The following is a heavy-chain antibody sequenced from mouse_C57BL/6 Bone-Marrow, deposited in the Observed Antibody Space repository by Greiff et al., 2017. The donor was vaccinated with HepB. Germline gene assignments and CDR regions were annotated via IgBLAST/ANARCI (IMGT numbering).Heavy chain of an antibody. CDR1: GFTFSDYY. V-gene: IGHV5-12*01. D-gene: IGHD1-1*01. CDR2: ISNGGGST. Sequence: EVQGVESGGGLVQPGGSLKLSCAASGFTFSDYYMYWVRQTPEKRLEWVAYISNGGGSTYYPDTVKGRFTISRDNAKNTLYLQMSRLKSEDTAMYYCARRFITTVYWDFDVWGTGTTVTFSS. CDR3: ARRFITTVYWDFDV. J-gene: IGHJ1*03.